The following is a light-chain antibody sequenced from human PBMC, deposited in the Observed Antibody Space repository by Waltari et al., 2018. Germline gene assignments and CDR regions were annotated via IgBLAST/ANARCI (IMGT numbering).Light chain of an antibody. CDR1: SSDVGGYNY. CDR3: SSYTSSSTLV. CDR2: DVT. Sequence: QSALTQPASVSGSPGQSITISCTGTSSDVGGYNYVSWYQQHPGKAPKLMLYDVTKRPSGVFNRFSGSKAGNTASLTISGLQAEDEADYYCSSYTSSSTLVFGGGTKLTVL. V-gene: IGLV2-14*03. J-gene: IGLJ3*02.